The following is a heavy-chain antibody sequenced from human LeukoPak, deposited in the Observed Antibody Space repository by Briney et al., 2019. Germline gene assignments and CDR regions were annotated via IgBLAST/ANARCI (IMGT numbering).Heavy chain of an antibody. CDR2: ISGSGGST. CDR3: AYNSRWYYFDY. V-gene: IGHV3-23*01. CDR1: GFTFSSYA. J-gene: IGHJ4*02. D-gene: IGHD6-13*01. Sequence: GGSLRLSCAASGFTFSSYAMSWVRQAPGKGLEWVSAISGSGGSTYYADSVKGRFTISRDNSKNTLYLQMNSLRAEDTAVYNYAYNSRWYYFDYWGQGTLVTVSS.